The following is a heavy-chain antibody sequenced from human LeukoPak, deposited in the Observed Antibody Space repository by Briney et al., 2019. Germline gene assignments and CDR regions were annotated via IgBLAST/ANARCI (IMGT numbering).Heavy chain of an antibody. CDR3: ARRSIAARKFDY. V-gene: IGHV1-8*01. J-gene: IGHJ4*02. CDR1: GYTFTSYD. CDR2: MNPNSGNT. D-gene: IGHD6-6*01. Sequence: GASVKVSCKASGYTFTSYDINWVRQATGQGLEWMGWMNPNSGNTGYAQKFQGRVTMTRNTSISTAYKELSSLRSEDTAVYYCARRSIAARKFDYWGQGTLVTVSS.